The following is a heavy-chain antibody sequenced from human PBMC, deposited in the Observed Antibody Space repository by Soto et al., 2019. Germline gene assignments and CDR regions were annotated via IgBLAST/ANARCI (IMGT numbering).Heavy chain of an antibody. J-gene: IGHJ3*02. Sequence: SVKVSCKASGGTFSSYAISWVRQAPGQGLEWMGGIIPIFVTANYAQKFQGRVTITADESTSTAYMELSSLRSEDTAVYYCARDHSATYYYDSSGRVDAFDIWGQGTMVTVSS. D-gene: IGHD3-22*01. V-gene: IGHV1-69*13. CDR3: ARDHSATYYYDSSGRVDAFDI. CDR2: IIPIFVTA. CDR1: GGTFSSYA.